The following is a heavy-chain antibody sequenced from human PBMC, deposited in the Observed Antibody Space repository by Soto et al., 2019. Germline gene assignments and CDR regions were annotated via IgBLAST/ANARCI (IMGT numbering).Heavy chain of an antibody. CDR1: GGSISSYY. D-gene: IGHD6-13*01. Sequence: PSETLSLTCTVSGGSISSYYWSWVRQPPGKGLEWIGYIYYSGSTNYNPSLKSRVTISVDTSKNQFSLKLSSVTAADTAVYYCARQVKQQLVFWYMDVWGKGTTVTVSS. CDR2: IYYSGST. CDR3: ARQVKQQLVFWYMDV. V-gene: IGHV4-59*08. J-gene: IGHJ6*03.